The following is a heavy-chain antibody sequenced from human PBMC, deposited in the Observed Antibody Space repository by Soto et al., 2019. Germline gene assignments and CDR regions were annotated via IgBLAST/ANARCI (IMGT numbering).Heavy chain of an antibody. V-gene: IGHV3-21*01. D-gene: IGHD2-8*01. CDR1: GFTFCSYA. CDR2: IDGGSKYI. CDR3: ARLSCASGVCSTNYN. Sequence: GGSPRPSCAASGFTFCSYAMDWVRQAPGKGPEWVSFIDGGSKYIYYAGSVRGRFTISRDNAKNSLYLEMNSLRAEDTAMYYCARLSCASGVCSTNYNWGQGTLVTVSS. J-gene: IGHJ4*02.